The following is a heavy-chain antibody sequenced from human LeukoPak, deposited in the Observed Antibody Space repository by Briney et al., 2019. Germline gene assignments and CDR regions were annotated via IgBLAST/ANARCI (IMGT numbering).Heavy chain of an antibody. CDR2: ISGSGGST. J-gene: IGHJ4*02. D-gene: IGHD3-3*01. CDR3: AKDPQVDFWSGFLPH. CDR1: GFTFRSDA. V-gene: IGHV3-23*01. Sequence: GGSLRLSCAASGFTFRSDAMSWGRQAPGKGLEWVSAISGSGGSTYYADSVQGRFTISRDSSKNTLYLQMNSLRAEDTAVYYCAKDPQVDFWSGFLPHWGQGTLVTVSS.